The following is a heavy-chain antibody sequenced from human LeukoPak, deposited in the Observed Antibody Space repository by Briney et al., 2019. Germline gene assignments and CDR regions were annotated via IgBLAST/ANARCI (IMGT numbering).Heavy chain of an antibody. CDR3: ARVYDTLTGWFDY. CDR1: GYTFATYD. CDR2: ISVNNGDT. Sequence: ASVTVSCKASGYTFATYDITWVRQAPGQGLEWMGWISVNNGDTNYPQKLQGRVTMTTDISTTTAYMELRSLRFDDTAVYYCARVYDTLTGWFDYWGQGTLVTVSS. J-gene: IGHJ4*02. V-gene: IGHV1-18*01. D-gene: IGHD3-9*01.